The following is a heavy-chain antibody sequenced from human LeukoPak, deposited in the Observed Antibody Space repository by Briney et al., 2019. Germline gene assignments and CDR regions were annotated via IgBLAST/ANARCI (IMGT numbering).Heavy chain of an antibody. Sequence: GGTLRLSCAASGFTFSSYGMSWVRQAPGKGLEWVSAISGSGGSTYYADSVKGRFTISRDNAKNTLYLQMNSLRAEDTAVYYCARSRGVWFDPWGQGTLVTVSS. J-gene: IGHJ5*02. CDR1: GFTFSSYG. CDR3: ARSRGVWFDP. D-gene: IGHD3-16*01. V-gene: IGHV3-23*01. CDR2: ISGSGGST.